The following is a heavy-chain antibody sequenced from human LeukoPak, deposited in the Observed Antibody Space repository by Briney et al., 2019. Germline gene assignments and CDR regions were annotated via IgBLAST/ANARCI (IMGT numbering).Heavy chain of an antibody. CDR2: INHSGST. Sequence: SETLSLTCAVSGGSFSGYYWSWIRQPPGKGLEWIGEINHSGSTNYNPSLKSRVTISVDTSKNQFSLKLSSVTAADTAVYYCARVGNLDAFDIWAKGQWSPSLQ. CDR1: GGSFSGYY. D-gene: IGHD4-23*01. CDR3: ARVGNLDAFDI. V-gene: IGHV4-34*01. J-gene: IGHJ3*02.